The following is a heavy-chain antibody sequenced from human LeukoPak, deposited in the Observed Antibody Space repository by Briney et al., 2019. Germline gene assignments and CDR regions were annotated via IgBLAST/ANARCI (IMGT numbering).Heavy chain of an antibody. V-gene: IGHV3-23*01. J-gene: IGHJ4*02. D-gene: IGHD3-9*01. CDR3: AKGGYFDWSTFDY. CDR1: AFTFSNYA. Sequence: GGSLRLSCAASAFTFSNYAMSWVRQAPGKGLEWVSAISGSGGSTYYADSVKGRFTISRDNSKNTLYLQMNSLRAGDTAVYYCAKGGYFDWSTFDYWGQGTLVTVSS. CDR2: ISGSGGST.